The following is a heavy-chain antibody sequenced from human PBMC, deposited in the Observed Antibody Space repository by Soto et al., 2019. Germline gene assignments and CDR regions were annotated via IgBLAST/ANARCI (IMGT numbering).Heavy chain of an antibody. Sequence: ASVKVSCKASGYTFTSYYMHWVRQAPGQGLEWMGIINPSGGSTSYAQKFQGRVTMTRDTSTSTVYMELSSLRSEDTAVYYCAREPYGDYVPHWYFDLWGRGTLVTVSS. D-gene: IGHD4-17*01. J-gene: IGHJ2*01. V-gene: IGHV1-46*03. CDR1: GYTFTSYY. CDR2: INPSGGST. CDR3: AREPYGDYVPHWYFDL.